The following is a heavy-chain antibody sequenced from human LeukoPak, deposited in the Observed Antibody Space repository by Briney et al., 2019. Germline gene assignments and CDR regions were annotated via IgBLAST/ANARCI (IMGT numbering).Heavy chain of an antibody. CDR1: GFTFSSYA. V-gene: IGHV3-64*01. CDR3: ARSQVVPAALTYYYYGMDV. Sequence: PGGSLRLSCAASGFTFSSYAMHWVRQAPGKGLEYVSAISSNGGSTYYANSVKGRFTISRDNSKNTLYLQMGSLRAEDMAVYYCARSQVVPAALTYYYYGMDVWGQGTTVTVSS. D-gene: IGHD2-2*01. CDR2: ISSNGGST. J-gene: IGHJ6*02.